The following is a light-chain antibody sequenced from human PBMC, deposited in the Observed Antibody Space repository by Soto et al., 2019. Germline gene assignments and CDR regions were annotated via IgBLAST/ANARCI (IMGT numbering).Light chain of an antibody. V-gene: IGLV7-46*01. CDR1: TGAVTSGHY. CDR2: DTS. Sequence: QTVVTQEPSLTVSPGGTVTLTCGSSTGAVTSGHYPYWFQQKPGQAPRTRIYDTSNKHSWTPARFSGSLLGGRAALTLSGAQPEDEAEYYYLLSYSGARLVFGGGTKLTVL. J-gene: IGLJ2*01. CDR3: LLSYSGARLV.